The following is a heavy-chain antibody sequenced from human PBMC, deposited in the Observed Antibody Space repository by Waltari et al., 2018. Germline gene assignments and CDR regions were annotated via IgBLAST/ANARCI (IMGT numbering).Heavy chain of an antibody. V-gene: IGHV1-2*02. CDR3: ARGLRLGELSLALGY. D-gene: IGHD3-16*02. CDR2: NNPNSGGT. J-gene: IGHJ4*02. Sequence: QVQLVQSGAEVKKPGASVKVSCKASGYTFTGYYMHWVRQAPGQGLEWMGWNNPNSGGTNYAQNFQGRVTMTRDTSISTAYMELSRLRSDDTAVYYCARGLRLGELSLALGYWGQGTLVTVSS. CDR1: GYTFTGYY.